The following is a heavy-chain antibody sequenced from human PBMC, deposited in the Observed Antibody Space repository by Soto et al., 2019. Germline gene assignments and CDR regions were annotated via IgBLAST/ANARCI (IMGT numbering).Heavy chain of an antibody. CDR2: ISYDGSNK. J-gene: IGHJ4*02. D-gene: IGHD2-15*01. CDR3: ERDSPQMVVAAIFDY. V-gene: IGHV3-30-3*01. Sequence: PGGSLRLSCAASGFTFSSYAMHWVRQAPGKGLEWVAVISYDGSNKYYADSVKGRFTISRDNSKNTLYLQMNSLRAEDTAVYYCERDSPQMVVAAIFDYWGQGTLVTVSS. CDR1: GFTFSSYA.